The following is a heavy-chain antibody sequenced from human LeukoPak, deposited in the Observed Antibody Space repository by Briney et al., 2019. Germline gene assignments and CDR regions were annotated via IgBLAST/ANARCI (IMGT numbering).Heavy chain of an antibody. CDR3: ARIDYYGSGGTSY. CDR1: GYTFTRSG. CDR2: IRAYNGNT. D-gene: IGHD3-10*01. J-gene: IGHJ4*02. V-gene: IGHV1-18*01. Sequence: ASVKVYSKASGYTFTRSGISWERQALGQGREWIGWIRAYNGNTNYAQKLQGRVTMTTDTSTSTAYMELRSLRSDDTAVYYCARIDYYGSGGTSYWGQGTLVTVSS.